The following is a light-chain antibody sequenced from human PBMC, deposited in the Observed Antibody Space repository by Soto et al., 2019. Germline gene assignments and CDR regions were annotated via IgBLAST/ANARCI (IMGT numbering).Light chain of an antibody. Sequence: EIVLTQSPATLSLSPGERATLSCRASQSVSSYLAWYQQKPGQAPRLLIYAASNRATGIPARFSGSGSGTDFSPPISSIEHEDDAVDYCHQRYKRLPSTFGQGTKLEIK. CDR2: AAS. CDR1: QSVSSY. V-gene: IGKV3-11*01. CDR3: HQRYKRLPST. J-gene: IGKJ2*02.